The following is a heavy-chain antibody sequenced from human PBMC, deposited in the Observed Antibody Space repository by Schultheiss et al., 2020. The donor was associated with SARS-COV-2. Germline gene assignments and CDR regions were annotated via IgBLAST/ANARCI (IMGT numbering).Heavy chain of an antibody. CDR3: AKATGEAKYYDFWSGTPSFWYFDL. J-gene: IGHJ2*01. CDR1: GFTFDDYA. Sequence: GGSLRLSCGASGFTFDDYAMHWVRQAPGKGLEWVSGISWNSGSIGYADSVKGRFTISRDNSKNTLYLQMNSLRAEDTAVYYCAKATGEAKYYDFWSGTPSFWYFDLWGRGTLVTVSS. CDR2: ISWNSGSI. V-gene: IGHV3-9*01. D-gene: IGHD3-3*01.